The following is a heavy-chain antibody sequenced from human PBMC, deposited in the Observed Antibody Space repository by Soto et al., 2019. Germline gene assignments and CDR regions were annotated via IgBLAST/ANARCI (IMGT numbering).Heavy chain of an antibody. V-gene: IGHV4-34*01. D-gene: IGHD3-16*01. Sequence: SETLSLTCAVYGGSFSGYYWSWIRQPPGKGLEWIGEINHSGSTNYNPSLKSRVTISVDTSKNQFSLKLSSVTAADTAVYYCARGPFVSVRARYYFDYWRQGTLVTVSS. CDR2: INHSGST. CDR1: GGSFSGYY. CDR3: ARGPFVSVRARYYFDY. J-gene: IGHJ4*02.